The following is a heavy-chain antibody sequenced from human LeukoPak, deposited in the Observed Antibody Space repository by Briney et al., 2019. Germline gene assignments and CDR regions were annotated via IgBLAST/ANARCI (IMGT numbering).Heavy chain of an antibody. CDR2: ISGSGGST. Sequence: GGSLRLSCAASGFTFSNSAMSWVRQAPGKGLEWVSAISGSGGSTYYADSVKGRFTISRDNSKNTLYLQMNSLRAEDTAVYYCAKSQPPRVDTALDYWGQGTLVTVSS. V-gene: IGHV3-23*01. CDR3: AKSQPPRVDTALDY. J-gene: IGHJ4*02. CDR1: GFTFSNSA. D-gene: IGHD5-18*01.